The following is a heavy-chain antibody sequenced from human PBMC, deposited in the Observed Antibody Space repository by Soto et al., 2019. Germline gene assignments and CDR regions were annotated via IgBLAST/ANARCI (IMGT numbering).Heavy chain of an antibody. Sequence: EVQLVESGGGLVQPGGSLRLSCAASGFTVSGNYVTWVRQAPGKGLEWVSVIYTDDNIYYADSVTGRFTISRDNSKNTFYLHMNRLRVEDTAVDYCATELIAKYGMDVWGQGTTVTVSS. CDR3: ATELIAKYGMDV. D-gene: IGHD2-21*01. CDR2: IYTDDNI. J-gene: IGHJ6*02. V-gene: IGHV3-53*01. CDR1: GFTVSGNY.